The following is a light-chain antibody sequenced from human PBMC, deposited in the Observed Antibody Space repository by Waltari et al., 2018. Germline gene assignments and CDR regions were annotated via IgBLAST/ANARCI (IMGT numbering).Light chain of an antibody. CDR2: KAS. Sequence: DIQMTQSPSTLCASVGDRVTITCRASQSINTWFALYQQKPGKAPKPLIYKASSLEGGVPSRFSGSGSGTEFILTISSLQPDDFATYHCQQYKTNPWTFGQGTKVEIK. CDR3: QQYKTNPWT. V-gene: IGKV1-5*03. J-gene: IGKJ1*01. CDR1: QSINTW.